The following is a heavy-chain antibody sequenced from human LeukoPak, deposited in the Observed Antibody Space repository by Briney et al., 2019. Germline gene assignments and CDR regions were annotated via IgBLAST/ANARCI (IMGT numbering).Heavy chain of an antibody. D-gene: IGHD2-2*01. J-gene: IGHJ6*03. CDR3: ARDCSSASCSTMDV. CDR1: GGTFSSYA. CDR2: IIPIFGTA. Sequence: SVKVSCKASGGTFSSYAISWVRQAPGQGLEWMGGIIPIFGTANYAQKFQGRVTITTDESTSTAYMELSSLRSEDTAVYYRARDCSSASCSTMDVWGKGTTVTVSS. V-gene: IGHV1-69*05.